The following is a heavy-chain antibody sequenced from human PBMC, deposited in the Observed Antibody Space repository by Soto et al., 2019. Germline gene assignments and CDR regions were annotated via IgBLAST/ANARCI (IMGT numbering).Heavy chain of an antibody. CDR1: GGTLSNYA. V-gene: IGHV1-69*01. Sequence: QVQLVQSGAAVKKTGSSVKVSSKASGGTLSNYALSWVLQAPGQGLEWVGGIIPIFGTSNYAQKVQGRLTVTADESTSTDYMELSSLTSEDTAVYYCARGVRTGFYGMDVWGQGTTVTLSS. CDR2: IIPIFGTS. J-gene: IGHJ6*02. CDR3: ARGVRTGFYGMDV. D-gene: IGHD3-10*01.